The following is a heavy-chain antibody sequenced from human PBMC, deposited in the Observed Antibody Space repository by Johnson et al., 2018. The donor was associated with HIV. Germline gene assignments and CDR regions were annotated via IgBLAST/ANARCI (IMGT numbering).Heavy chain of an antibody. D-gene: IGHD1-26*01. CDR3: AKDTVGATGGDAFDI. CDR1: GFTFSDYY. Sequence: QVQLVESGGGVVRPGGSLRLSCAASGFTFSDYYMSWIRQAPGKGLEWVSYISSSGSTIYYADSVKGRFPISRDNAKNSLYLQMNSLRAEDTALYYCAKDTVGATGGDAFDIWGQGTMVTVSS. J-gene: IGHJ3*02. V-gene: IGHV3-11*01. CDR2: ISSSGSTI.